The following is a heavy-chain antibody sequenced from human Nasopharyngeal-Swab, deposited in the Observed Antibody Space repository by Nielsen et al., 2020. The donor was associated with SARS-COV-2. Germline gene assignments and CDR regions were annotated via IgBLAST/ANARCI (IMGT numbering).Heavy chain of an antibody. V-gene: IGHV3-33*01. Sequence: GESLKISCAASGFTFSSYGMYWVRQAPGKGLEWVAVIWYDGSNKYYADSVKGRFTISRDNSKNTLYLQMNSLRAEDTAVYYCARAYSSSWYYGYWGQGTLVTVSS. CDR3: ARAYSSSWYYGY. J-gene: IGHJ4*02. CDR2: IWYDGSNK. D-gene: IGHD6-13*01. CDR1: GFTFSSYG.